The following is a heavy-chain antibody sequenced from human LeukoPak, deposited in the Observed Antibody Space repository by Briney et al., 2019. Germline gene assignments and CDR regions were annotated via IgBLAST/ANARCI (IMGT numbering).Heavy chain of an antibody. V-gene: IGHV4-39*07. CDR2: INHSGST. Sequence: SETLSLTSTVSGGSITSGSYYWSWIRQPPGKGLEWIGEINHSGSTNYNPSLKSRVTISVDTSKNQFSLKLSSVTAADTAVYYCARLRDLGYFDLWGRGTLVTVSS. J-gene: IGHJ2*01. CDR1: GGSITSGSYY. CDR3: ARLRDLGYFDL.